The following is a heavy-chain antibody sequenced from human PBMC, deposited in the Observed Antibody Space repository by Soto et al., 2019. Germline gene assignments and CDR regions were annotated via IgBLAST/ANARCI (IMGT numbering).Heavy chain of an antibody. CDR3: ATGYSHGYYYYRMAV. D-gene: IGHD5-18*01. J-gene: IGHJ6*02. CDR1: GYSFTSYW. Sequence: GQSLRISCKGSGYSFTSYWNGWVRQMPGKGLEWMGIIYPGDSDTRYSPSFQGQVTISADKSINTAYLRWSSLKASDSAIYYCATGYSHGYYYYRMAVLGRGTTVTVS. CDR2: IYPGDSDT. V-gene: IGHV5-51*01.